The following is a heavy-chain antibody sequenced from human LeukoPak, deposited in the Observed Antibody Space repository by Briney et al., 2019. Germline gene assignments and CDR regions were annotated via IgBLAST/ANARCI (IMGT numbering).Heavy chain of an antibody. CDR2: IYYSGST. CDR3: ARSNNDGDHLFDY. CDR1: GGSISRSSFY. J-gene: IGHJ4*02. Sequence: SETLSLTCTVSGGSISRSSFYWGWIRQPPGKGLEWIGTIYYSGSTCYNPSLKSRVTISVDTSKNQFSLKLSSATAADTAVYFCARSNNDGDHLFDYWGQGALVTVSS. D-gene: IGHD4-17*01. V-gene: IGHV4-39*01.